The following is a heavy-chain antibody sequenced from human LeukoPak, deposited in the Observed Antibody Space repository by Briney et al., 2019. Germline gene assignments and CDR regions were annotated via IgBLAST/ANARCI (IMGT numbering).Heavy chain of an antibody. J-gene: IGHJ4*02. D-gene: IGHD3-16*01. CDR1: GFTLSNAW. CDR2: ISGSDGST. CDR3: AKDGGQGADY. V-gene: IGHV3-23*01. Sequence: GGSLRLSCAASGFTLSNAWMSWVRQAPGKGLEWVSGISGSDGSTYYADSVKGRFTISRDNPKNTLYLQMNSLRAEDMAVYYCAKDGGQGADYWGQGTLVSVSS.